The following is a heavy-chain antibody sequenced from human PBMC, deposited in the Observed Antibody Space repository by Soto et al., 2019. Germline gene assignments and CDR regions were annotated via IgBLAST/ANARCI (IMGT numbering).Heavy chain of an antibody. CDR1: GGTFSSYA. D-gene: IGHD3-3*01. CDR2: IIPIFGTA. J-gene: IGHJ6*02. Sequence: QVQLVQSGAEVKKPGSSVKVSCKASGGTFSSYAISWVRQAPGQGLEWMGGIIPIFGTANYAQKFQGRVTITADESTSTAYTDLSSLRSAGTAVYYAARDREAGYDFWRPEGMEVWGRGTTVTVSS. CDR3: ARDREAGYDFWRPEGMEV. V-gene: IGHV1-69*12.